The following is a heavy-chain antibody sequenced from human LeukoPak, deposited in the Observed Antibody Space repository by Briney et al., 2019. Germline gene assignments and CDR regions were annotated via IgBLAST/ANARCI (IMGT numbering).Heavy chain of an antibody. J-gene: IGHJ4*02. V-gene: IGHV3-64*02. CDR3: ARVGPATAFDY. CDR1: GFTLSSFS. CDR2: INYKGGTT. Sequence: GGSLRLSCAASGFTLSSFSMHWVRQSPGRGLEYVSAINYKGGTTYYTDSVKGRFTISRDNSKNTLYLQMASLRDEDMGVYYCARVGPATAFDYWGQGTQVTVS.